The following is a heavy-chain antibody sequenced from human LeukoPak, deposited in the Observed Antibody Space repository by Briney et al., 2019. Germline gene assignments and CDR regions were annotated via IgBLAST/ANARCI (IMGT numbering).Heavy chain of an antibody. CDR2: ISYDGSNK. CDR1: GFSFSSYA. D-gene: IGHD1-26*01. Sequence: GGSLRLSCAASGFSFSSYAMHWVRQAPGKGLEWVAVISYDGSNKYYADSVKGRFTISRDNSKNTLYLQMNSLRAEDTAVYYCASPLRGWGYFDYWGQGTLVTVSS. J-gene: IGHJ4*02. CDR3: ASPLRGWGYFDY. V-gene: IGHV3-30-3*01.